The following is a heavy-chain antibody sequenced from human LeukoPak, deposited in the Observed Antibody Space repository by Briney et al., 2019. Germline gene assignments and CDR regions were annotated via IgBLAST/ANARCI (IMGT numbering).Heavy chain of an antibody. D-gene: IGHD2-15*01. V-gene: IGHV1-18*01. CDR3: ARCTGGGSCYGVRY. Sequence: ASVKVSCKASGYTFTSYGISWVRQAAGQGLAWMGWISAYNGNTNYAQKLQGRVNMTTDTSTSTAYMELRSLRSDDTAVYYCARCTGGGSCYGVRYWGQGTLVTVSS. J-gene: IGHJ4*02. CDR2: ISAYNGNT. CDR1: GYTFTSYG.